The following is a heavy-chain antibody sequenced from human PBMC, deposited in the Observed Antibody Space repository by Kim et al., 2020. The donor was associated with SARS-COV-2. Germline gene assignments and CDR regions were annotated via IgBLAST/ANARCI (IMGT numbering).Heavy chain of an antibody. CDR3: TGEYYYDSSGYPGYYYYGMDV. CDR2: IKSKTDGGTT. V-gene: IGHV3-15*01. D-gene: IGHD3-22*01. Sequence: GGSLRLSCAASGFTFSNAWMSWVRQAPGKGLEWVGRIKSKTDGGTTDYAAPVKGRFTISRDDSKNTLYLQMNSLKTEDTAVYYCTGEYYYDSSGYPGYYYYGMDVWGQGTTVTVSS. CDR1: GFTFSNAW. J-gene: IGHJ6*02.